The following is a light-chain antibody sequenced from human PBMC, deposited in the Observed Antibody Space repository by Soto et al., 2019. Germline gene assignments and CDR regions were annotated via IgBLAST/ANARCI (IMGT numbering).Light chain of an antibody. V-gene: IGLV1-51*01. CDR2: DNN. CDR3: GTWDSSLSAYV. CDR1: SSNMGNNY. J-gene: IGLJ1*01. Sequence: QPVLTQPPSVSAAPGQKVTISYSGSSSNMGNNYVSWYQQLPGTAPKLLIYDNNKRPSGIPDRFSGSKSGTSATLGITGLQTGDEADYYCGTWDSSLSAYVFGTGTKVTVL.